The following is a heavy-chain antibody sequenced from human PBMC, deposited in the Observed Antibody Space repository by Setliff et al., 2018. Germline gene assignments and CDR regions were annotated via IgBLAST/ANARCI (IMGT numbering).Heavy chain of an antibody. V-gene: IGHV1-69*13. J-gene: IGHJ3*02. CDR3: ARGYYYGSGSYYHLAPDAFDI. Sequence: PGPSVKVSCKASGGTFSSYAISWVRQAPGQGLEWMGGIIPIFGTANYAQKFQGRVTITADESTSTAYMELSSLRSEDTAVYYCARGYYYGSGSYYHLAPDAFDIWGQGTMVTVSS. CDR2: IIPIFGTA. CDR1: GGTFSSYA. D-gene: IGHD3-10*01.